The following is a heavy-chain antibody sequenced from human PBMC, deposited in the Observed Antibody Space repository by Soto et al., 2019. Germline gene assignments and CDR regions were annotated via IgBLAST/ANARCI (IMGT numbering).Heavy chain of an antibody. D-gene: IGHD2-15*01. CDR3: ASHTPAISISDH. Sequence: QLQLQESGPGLVKPSETLSLTCTVSGGSISSSSYYWGWIRQPPGKGLEWIGSIYYSGSTYYNPSLKCRVTISVDTSKNQFSLKLSSVTAADTAVYYCASHTPAISISDHWGQGTLVTVSS. CDR2: IYYSGST. V-gene: IGHV4-39*01. J-gene: IGHJ4*02. CDR1: GGSISSSSYY.